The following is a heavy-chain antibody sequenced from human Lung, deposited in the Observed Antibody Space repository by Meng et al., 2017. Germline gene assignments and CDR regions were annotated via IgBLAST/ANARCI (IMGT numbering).Heavy chain of an antibody. CDR1: GYNVPDYY. CDR2: ITPNSGDT. V-gene: IGHV1-2*06. J-gene: IGHJ4*02. D-gene: IGHD6-25*01. CDR3: ARDEDISAAGKLFGDY. Sequence: QVQLVQSGPHVTEPEASVKVSCKPSGYNVPDYYTHWGRRAPGQGLEWMGRITPNSGDTHYAQKFQARVTMTGDTSISTAYMELGGLRSDDTAMYYCARDEDISAAGKLFGDYWGQGTLVTVSS.